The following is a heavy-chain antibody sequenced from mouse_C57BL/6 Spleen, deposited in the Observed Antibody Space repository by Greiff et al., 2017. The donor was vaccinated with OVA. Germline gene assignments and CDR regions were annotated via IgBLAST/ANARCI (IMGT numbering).Heavy chain of an antibody. J-gene: IGHJ1*03. V-gene: IGHV14-2*01. CDR2: IDPEAGET. CDR1: GFNIKDYY. D-gene: IGHD1-1*01. CDR3: ARDDTTWYFDV. Sequence: VQLQQSGAELVKPGASVKLSCTASGFNIKDYYMHWVKQRTEQGLEWIGRIDPEAGETKYAPKFQGKATITADTSSNTAYLQLSSLTSEDTAVYYCARDDTTWYFDVWGTGTTVTVSS.